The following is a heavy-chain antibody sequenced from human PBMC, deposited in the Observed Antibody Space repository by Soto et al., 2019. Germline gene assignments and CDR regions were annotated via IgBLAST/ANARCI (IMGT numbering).Heavy chain of an antibody. D-gene: IGHD6-6*01. Sequence: EVQLVESGGGLVQPGGSLKLSCAASGFTFSGSAMHWVRQASGKGLEWVGRIRSKANSYATAYAASVKGSFTISRDDSKNTAYLQMNSLKTEDTAVYYCTRHRNEYSCYSSDYWGQGTLVTVSS. CDR1: GFTFSGSA. CDR3: TRHRNEYSCYSSDY. J-gene: IGHJ4*02. CDR2: IRSKANSYAT. V-gene: IGHV3-73*01.